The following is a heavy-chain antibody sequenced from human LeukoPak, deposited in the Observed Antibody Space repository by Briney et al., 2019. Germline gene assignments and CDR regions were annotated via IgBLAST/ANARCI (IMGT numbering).Heavy chain of an antibody. J-gene: IGHJ3*02. CDR2: ISAYNGNT. CDR1: GYTFTSYG. D-gene: IGHD6-13*01. Sequence: ASVKVSCKASGYTFTSYGISWVRQAPGQGLEWMRWISAYNGNTNYAQKLQGRVTMTTDTSTSTAYMELRSLRSDDTAVYYCARVLSAAGTLAFDIWGQGTMVTVSS. CDR3: ARVLSAAGTLAFDI. V-gene: IGHV1-18*01.